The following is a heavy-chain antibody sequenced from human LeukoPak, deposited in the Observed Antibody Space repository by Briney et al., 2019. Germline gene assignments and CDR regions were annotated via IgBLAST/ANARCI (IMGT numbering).Heavy chain of an antibody. D-gene: IGHD6-19*01. J-gene: IGHJ4*02. CDR3: TKDPRRAQWLALDH. Sequence: PGGSLRLSCAASGFTFEDYAMHWVRQAPGKGLEWVSGISWNSGSIGYADSVRGRFTMSRDNAKNSLYLQMNSLTAADTALYYCTKDPRRAQWLALDHWGQGTLVTVSS. V-gene: IGHV3-9*01. CDR2: ISWNSGSI. CDR1: GFTFEDYA.